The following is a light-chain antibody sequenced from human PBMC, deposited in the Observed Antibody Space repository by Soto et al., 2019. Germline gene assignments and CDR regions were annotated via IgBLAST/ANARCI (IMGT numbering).Light chain of an antibody. CDR2: EVS. V-gene: IGLV2-14*01. J-gene: IGLJ2*01. CDR1: SSDVGGYNY. CDR3: SSYTSSSTRAVV. Sequence: QSALTQPASVTGSPGQSITISCTGTSSDVGGYNYVSWYQQHPGKAPKLMIYEVSNRPSGVSNRFSGSKSGNTASLTISGLQAEDDADYYCSSYTSSSTRAVVFGGGTKLTVL.